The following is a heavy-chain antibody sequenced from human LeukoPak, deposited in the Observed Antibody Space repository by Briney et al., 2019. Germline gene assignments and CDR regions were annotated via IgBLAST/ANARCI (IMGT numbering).Heavy chain of an antibody. D-gene: IGHD1-26*01. CDR1: GFTFSSYA. J-gene: IGHJ4*02. CDR3: ARDLRGWWEPGY. Sequence: PGGSLRLSCAASGFTFSSYAMHWVRQAPGKGLEYVSAISSNGVSTYYANSVKGRFTISRDNSKNSLYLQMNSLRAEDTAVYYCARDLRGWWEPGYWGQGTLVTVSS. CDR2: ISSNGVST. V-gene: IGHV3-64*01.